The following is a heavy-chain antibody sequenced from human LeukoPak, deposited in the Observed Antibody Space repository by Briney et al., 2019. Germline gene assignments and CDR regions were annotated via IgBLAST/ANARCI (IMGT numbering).Heavy chain of an antibody. D-gene: IGHD2-2*01. Sequence: PGGSLRLSCAASGFTFTKYWMSWVRQAPGKGLEWVANIKEDGTERYYVDSVKGRSTISRDNAKNSLYLQMNSLRAGDTAVYYCARRRCSSTSCFFDYWGQGTLVTVSS. CDR1: GFTFTKYW. J-gene: IGHJ4*02. V-gene: IGHV3-7*01. CDR3: ARRRCSSTSCFFDY. CDR2: IKEDGTER.